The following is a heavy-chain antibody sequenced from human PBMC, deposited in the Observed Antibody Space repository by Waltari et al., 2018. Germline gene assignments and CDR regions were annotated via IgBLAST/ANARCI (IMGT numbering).Heavy chain of an antibody. D-gene: IGHD6-13*01. CDR1: GFTFSSYG. J-gene: IGHJ6*02. CDR2: IRYDGSNK. Sequence: QVQLVESGGGVVQPGGSLRLSCAASGFTFSSYGMPWVRQAPGKGLEWVAFIRYDGSNKYYADSVKGRFTIARDNSKNTLYLQMNSLRAEDTAVYYCAKEQQLASYGMDVWGQGTTVTVSS. CDR3: AKEQQLASYGMDV. V-gene: IGHV3-30*02.